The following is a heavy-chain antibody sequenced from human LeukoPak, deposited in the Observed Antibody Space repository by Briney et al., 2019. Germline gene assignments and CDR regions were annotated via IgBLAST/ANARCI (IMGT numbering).Heavy chain of an antibody. V-gene: IGHV3-48*03. CDR2: ISSSGSTI. Sequence: GGSLILSCAASGVTFSSYEMNWVRQAPGKGLEWVSYISSSGSTIYYADSVKGRFTISRANAKNSLYLQMNSLRAEHTAVYYCARGSWYRDLWDHYFDYWGQGTLVTVSS. J-gene: IGHJ4*02. CDR1: GVTFSSYE. D-gene: IGHD6-13*01. CDR3: ARGSWYRDLWDHYFDY.